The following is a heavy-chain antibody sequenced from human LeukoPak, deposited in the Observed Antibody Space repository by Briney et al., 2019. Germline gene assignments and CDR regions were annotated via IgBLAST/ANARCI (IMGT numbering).Heavy chain of an antibody. V-gene: IGHV3-30*04. J-gene: IGHJ6*03. CDR2: ISYDGSNK. Sequence: GGSLRLSCAASGFTFSSYAMHWVRQAPGKGLEWVAVISYDGSNKYYADSVKGRFTISRDNSKNTLYLQMNSLRAEDTAVYYCARVQGANIAAAVKGFSAYYYMDVWGKGNPGHRLL. D-gene: IGHD6-13*01. CDR3: ARVQGANIAAAVKGFSAYYYMDV. CDR1: GFTFSSYA.